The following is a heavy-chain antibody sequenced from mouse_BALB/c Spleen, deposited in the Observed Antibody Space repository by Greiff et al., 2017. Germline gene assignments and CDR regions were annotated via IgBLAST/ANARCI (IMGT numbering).Heavy chain of an antibody. CDR3: AREGSDY. CDR2: IYPGSGST. Sequence: VQLQQSGAELVKPGTSVKLSCKASGYNFTSYWINWVKLRPGQGLEWIGDIYPGSGSTNYNEKFKSKATLTVDTSSSTAYMQLSSLASEDSALYYCAREGSDYWGQGTSVTVSS. J-gene: IGHJ4*01. CDR1: GYNFTSYW. V-gene: IGHV1-55*01.